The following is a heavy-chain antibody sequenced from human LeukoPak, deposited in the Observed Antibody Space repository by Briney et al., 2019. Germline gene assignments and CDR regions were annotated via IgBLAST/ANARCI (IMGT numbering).Heavy chain of an antibody. CDR2: VSPNSGNT. CDR3: ARSALLGY. D-gene: IGHD7-27*01. Sequence: ASVKVSCKASGGTFSSYAISWVRQAPGQGLELVGWVSPNSGNTGSTQKFQGRVTFTRDTSISTAYMELSGLRSEDTAVYYCARSALLGYWGQGTLVTVSS. V-gene: IGHV1-8*03. CDR1: GGTFSSYA. J-gene: IGHJ4*02.